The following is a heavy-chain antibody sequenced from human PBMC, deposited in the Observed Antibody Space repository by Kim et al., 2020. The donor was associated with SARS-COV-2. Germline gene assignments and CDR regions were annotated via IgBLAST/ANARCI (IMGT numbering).Heavy chain of an antibody. CDR2: INPNSGGT. D-gene: IGHD3-22*01. V-gene: IGHV1-2*04. J-gene: IGHJ4*02. Sequence: ASVKVSCKASGYTFTGYYMHWVRQAPGQGLEWMGWINPNSGGTNYAQKFQGWVTMTRDTSISTAYMELSRLRSEDTAVYYCARGQYYDSSGYYPSWGQGTLVTVSS. CDR3: ARGQYYDSSGYYPS. CDR1: GYTFTGYY.